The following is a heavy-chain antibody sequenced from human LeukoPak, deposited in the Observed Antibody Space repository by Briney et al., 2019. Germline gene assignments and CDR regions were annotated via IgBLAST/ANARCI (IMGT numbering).Heavy chain of an antibody. D-gene: IGHD3-10*01. CDR3: ASVGSHSGSLSLIRRHYTHYHYMHL. CDR2: IRSSDTYI. CDR1: GFTFSSYS. V-gene: IGHV3-21*04. J-gene: IGHJ6*03. Sequence: PGGSLRLSCAASGFTFSSYSMNWVRQAPGKGLEWVSSIRSSDTYIYYADSVKGRFTISRDNSKNTLYLQMNSLRAEDTAVYYCASVGSHSGSLSLIRRHYTHYHYMHLWGKGPTVTIPS.